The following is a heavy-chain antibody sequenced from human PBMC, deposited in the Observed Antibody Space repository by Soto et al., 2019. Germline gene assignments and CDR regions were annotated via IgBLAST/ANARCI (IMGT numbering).Heavy chain of an antibody. V-gene: IGHV3-23*01. CDR2: ITADGGT. J-gene: IGHJ3*02. Sequence: EVQVLESGGGLVQPGGSLRLSCEGSGFTVSSHAMTWIRQAPGKGPEWVSTITADGGTYYADSVKGRFAMSRDTSESTLYVQLNSLGAEDTAAYYCAPHVSCSGGICQYDAFAIRGQGTMVTVSS. CDR3: APHVSCSGGICQYDAFAI. D-gene: IGHD2-15*01. CDR1: GFTVSSHA.